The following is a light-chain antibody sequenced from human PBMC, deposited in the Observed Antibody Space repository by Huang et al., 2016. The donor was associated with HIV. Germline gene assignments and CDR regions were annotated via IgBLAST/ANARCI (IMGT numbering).Light chain of an antibody. CDR2: AAS. CDR1: QDMNSW. Sequence: DIQMTQSPSSVSASVGDRVTITCRASQDMNSWLAWYQQKPGKAPKLLIYAASSLHSGVPSRFSGSGSGTEFTLTISSLQSEDFATYYCQQANSFPQIMFGQGTRVDIK. J-gene: IGKJ5*01. V-gene: IGKV1D-12*01. CDR3: QQANSFPQIM.